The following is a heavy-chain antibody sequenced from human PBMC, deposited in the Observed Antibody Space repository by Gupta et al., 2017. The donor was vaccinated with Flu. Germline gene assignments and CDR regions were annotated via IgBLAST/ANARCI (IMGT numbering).Heavy chain of an antibody. CDR2: VSRNGGPT. Sequence: EVQLLESGGGSVQPGGSLKLSCEAAAFAFKRFAVSWVRKAPGKGLEGVSAVSRNGGPTYYADYVRDRFTSSRDNSNTTLYLPINSLTAADPAVDFCTKGYDPSAKIKDYWGQGTLVTVSS. J-gene: IGHJ4*02. CDR3: TKGYDPSAKIKDY. D-gene: IGHD3-16*01. CDR1: AFAFKRFA. V-gene: IGHV3-23*01.